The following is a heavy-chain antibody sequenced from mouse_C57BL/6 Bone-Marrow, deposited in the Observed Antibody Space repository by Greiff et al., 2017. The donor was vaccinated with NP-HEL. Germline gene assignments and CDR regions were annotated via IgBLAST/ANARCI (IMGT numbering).Heavy chain of an antibody. Sequence: VQLVESGPGLVQPSQSLSITCTVSGFSLTSYGVHWVRQSPGQGLEWLGVIWSGGSTDYNAAFISRLSISKDNPKSQVFVKMNSLQADDTAIYYCARKGPPGFAYWGQGTLVTVSA. V-gene: IGHV2-2*01. CDR2: IWSGGST. J-gene: IGHJ3*01. CDR1: GFSLTSYG. CDR3: ARKGPPGFAY.